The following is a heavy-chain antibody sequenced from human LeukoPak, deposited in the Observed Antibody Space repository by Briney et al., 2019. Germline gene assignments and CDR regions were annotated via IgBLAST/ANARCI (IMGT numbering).Heavy chain of an antibody. D-gene: IGHD1-14*01. CDR1: GFTFSSYE. Sequence: GGSLRLSCAASGFTFSSYEMNWVRQAPGKGLEWVSYIGNSGSTIYYADSVKGRFTISRDNAKNSLYLQMNSLRAEDMAVYYCAKDAGRWPTPSYYYYYMDVWGKGTTVTVSS. CDR3: AKDAGRWPTPSYYYYYMDV. V-gene: IGHV3-48*03. CDR2: IGNSGSTI. J-gene: IGHJ6*03.